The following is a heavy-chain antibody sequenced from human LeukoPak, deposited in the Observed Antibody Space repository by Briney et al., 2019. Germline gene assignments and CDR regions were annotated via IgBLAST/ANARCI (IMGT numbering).Heavy chain of an antibody. V-gene: IGHV3-23*01. D-gene: IGHD1-14*01. J-gene: IGHJ4*02. CDR2: ISGSGGST. CDR3: AKLSGIIPDY. Sequence: PGGSLGLSCAASGFTFSSYAMSWVRRAPGKGLEWVSAISGSGGSTYSADSVKGRFTISRDNSKNTLYLQLNSLRAEDTAVYYCAKLSGIIPDYWGQGTLVTVSS. CDR1: GFTFSSYA.